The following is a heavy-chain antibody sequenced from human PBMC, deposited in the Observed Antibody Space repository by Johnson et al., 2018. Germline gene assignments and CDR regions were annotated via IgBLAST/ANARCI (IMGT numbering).Heavy chain of an antibody. D-gene: IGHD3-10*01. CDR2: IYYSGSP. Sequence: QVQLQESGPGLVKPSETLSLTCTVSGGSISSSRHYWGWIRQPPGKGLEWIGNIYYSGSPYYNTSLKSRVTITVDTSKNHFSLKLSSVTAADTAVYYCARVGFAIGGLFGYYYYYYMDVWGKGTTVTVSS. CDR1: GGSISSSRHY. J-gene: IGHJ6*03. V-gene: IGHV4-39*07. CDR3: ARVGFAIGGLFGYYYYYYMDV.